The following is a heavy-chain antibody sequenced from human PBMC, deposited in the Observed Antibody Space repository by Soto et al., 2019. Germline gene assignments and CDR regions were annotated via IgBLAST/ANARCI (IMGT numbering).Heavy chain of an antibody. V-gene: IGHV3-48*02. D-gene: IGHD6-13*01. CDR1: GFTFSSYS. Sequence: EVQLVESGGGLVQPGGSLRLSCAASGFTFSSYSMNWVRQAPGKGLEWVSYISSSSSTIYYADSVKGRFTISRDKAKNLLYLQMNSLRDEAAAVYYCARGVIPADSSSGHTPKVAGSDYWGQGTLVTVSS. J-gene: IGHJ4*02. CDR3: ARGVIPADSSSGHTPKVAGSDY. CDR2: ISSSSSTI.